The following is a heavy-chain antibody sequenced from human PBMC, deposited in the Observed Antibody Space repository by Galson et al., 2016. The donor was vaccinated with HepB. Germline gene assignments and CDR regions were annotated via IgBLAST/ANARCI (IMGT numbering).Heavy chain of an antibody. CDR1: XXSFSGXX. CDR2: IHDSGST. V-gene: IGHV4-34*01. D-gene: IGHD3-10*01. CDR3: ARDHTMVPTGWSIP. Sequence: LSLTXVVXXXSFSGXXXSXXXQPPGKGLEWIGEIHDSGSTNYNPSLKSRVTISGDTSKNQFSLKLSSVTAAXXAVYYCARDHTMVPTGWSIPWGQGTLVTVAS. J-gene: IGHJ5*02.